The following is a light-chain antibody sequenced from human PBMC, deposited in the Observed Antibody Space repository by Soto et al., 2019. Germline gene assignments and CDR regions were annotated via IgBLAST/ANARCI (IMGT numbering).Light chain of an antibody. CDR1: QSIDIC. CDR2: KAS. Sequence: DIQMTQSPSTLSASVGDRVTITCRASQSIDICLAWYQQKPGKAPKHLIYKASNLDSGVPSRFSGSGSGTECTLTISSLQPDDSATYYCQHYYGYSRTFGQGTKLEIK. J-gene: IGKJ2*01. CDR3: QHYYGYSRT. V-gene: IGKV1-5*03.